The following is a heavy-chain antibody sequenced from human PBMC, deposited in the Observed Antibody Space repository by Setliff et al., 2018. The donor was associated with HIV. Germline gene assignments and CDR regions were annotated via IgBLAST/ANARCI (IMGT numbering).Heavy chain of an antibody. CDR2: IYPIDSET. J-gene: IGHJ3*02. D-gene: IGHD6-13*01. CDR1: GYNFNTYW. Sequence: PGESLKISCKGFGYNFNTYWIAWVRQVPGKGLEWMGIIYPIDSETKYSPSFQGQVTISADKSISTAYLQWSNLKASDTAMYYCARGATGNLEALDIWGQGTMVTVSS. CDR3: ARGATGNLEALDI. V-gene: IGHV5-51*01.